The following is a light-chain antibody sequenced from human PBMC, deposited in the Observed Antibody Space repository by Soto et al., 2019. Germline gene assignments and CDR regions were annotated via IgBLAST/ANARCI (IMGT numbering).Light chain of an antibody. CDR2: GAS. CDR3: QQYGSSPPT. V-gene: IGKV3-20*01. J-gene: IGKJ1*01. Sequence: EIVLTQSPGTLSLSPGERATLSCRASQSVSSSYLAWYQQKPDQAPRLLIYGASSRATGIPDGFSGSGSGTDFTLTISRLEPEDFAVYYCQQYGSSPPTFGQGTKVEIK. CDR1: QSVSSSY.